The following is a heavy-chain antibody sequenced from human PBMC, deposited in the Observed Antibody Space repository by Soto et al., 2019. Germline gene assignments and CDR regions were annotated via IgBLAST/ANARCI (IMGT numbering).Heavy chain of an antibody. CDR3: ASYSSQHDDAFDI. Sequence: SETLSLTCAVYCGSFSGYYWSWIRQPPGKGLEWIGEINHSGSTNYNPSLKSRVTISVDTSKNQFSLKLSSVTAADTAVYYCASYSSQHDDAFDIWGQGTMVTVS. V-gene: IGHV4-34*01. CDR1: CGSFSGYY. CDR2: INHSGST. D-gene: IGHD5-18*01. J-gene: IGHJ3*02.